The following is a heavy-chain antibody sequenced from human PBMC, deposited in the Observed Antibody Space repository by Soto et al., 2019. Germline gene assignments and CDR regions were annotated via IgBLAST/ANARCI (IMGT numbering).Heavy chain of an antibody. Sequence: QVQLVQSGAEVRKPGSSVKVSCKISGDTFNSYTVIWVRQAPGQGLEWMGRIIPILRLTNYAQRFRGRVTISADESSSTAYMELSSLTSDDTAMYYCARPKNDSSAYDGSWYYALWGRGTLVTVSS. V-gene: IGHV1-69*02. CDR2: IIPILRLT. CDR3: ARPKNDSSAYDGSWYYAL. CDR1: GDTFNSYT. D-gene: IGHD5-12*01. J-gene: IGHJ2*01.